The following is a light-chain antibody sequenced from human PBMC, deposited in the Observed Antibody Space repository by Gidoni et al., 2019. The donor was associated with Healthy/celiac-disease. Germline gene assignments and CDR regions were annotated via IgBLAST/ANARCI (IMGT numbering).Light chain of an antibody. CDR2: AAS. J-gene: IGKJ4*01. CDR3: QQSYSVLT. CDR1: QSISSY. Sequence: DIQMTQSPSSLSASAGDRVTITCRASQSISSYLNWYQQKPGKAPKLLIYAASSLQSGVPSRFSGSGSGTDFTLTISSLQPEDFATYYCQQSYSVLTFGGGTKVEIK. V-gene: IGKV1-39*01.